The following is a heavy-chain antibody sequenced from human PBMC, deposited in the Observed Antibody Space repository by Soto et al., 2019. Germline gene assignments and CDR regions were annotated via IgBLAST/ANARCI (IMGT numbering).Heavy chain of an antibody. CDR3: AKGGQQVVWLGAFEI. V-gene: IGHV3-9*01. CDR2: ISWNSGSI. D-gene: IGHD6-13*01. CDR1: GFTFHDYA. J-gene: IGHJ3*02. Sequence: EVPLVESGGGLAQPGRSLRLSCAASGFTFHDYAMYWVRQVPGKGLEWVSGISWNSGSIAYADSVKGRFTISRDNAXXSLYVQMNSLRAEDTALYYCAKGGQQVVWLGAFEIWGQGTMVTVSS.